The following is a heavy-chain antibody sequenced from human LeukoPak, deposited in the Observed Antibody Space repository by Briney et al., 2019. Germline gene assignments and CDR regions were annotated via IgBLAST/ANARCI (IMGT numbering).Heavy chain of an antibody. Sequence: SVKVSCKASGGTFSSYAISWVRQAPGQGLEWMGGIIPIFGTANYAQKFQGRVTITADESTSTAYMELSSLRSEDTAVYYCVRDLQAGAYDSSGYYPYYFDYWGQGTLVTVSS. V-gene: IGHV1-69*01. CDR1: GGTFSSYA. J-gene: IGHJ4*02. D-gene: IGHD3-22*01. CDR3: VRDLQAGAYDSSGYYPYYFDY. CDR2: IIPIFGTA.